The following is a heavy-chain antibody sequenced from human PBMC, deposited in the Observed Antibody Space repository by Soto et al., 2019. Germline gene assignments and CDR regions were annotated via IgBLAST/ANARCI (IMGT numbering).Heavy chain of an antibody. CDR3: ARALRAYCGGDCYSAYFDY. Sequence: PSETLSLTCTVSGGSISSYYWSWIRQPPGKGLEWIGYIYYSGSTNYNPSLKSRVTISVDTSKNQFSLKLSSVTAADTAVYYCARALRAYCGGDCYSAYFDYWGQGTLVTSPQ. CDR2: IYYSGST. J-gene: IGHJ4*02. D-gene: IGHD2-21*02. V-gene: IGHV4-59*01. CDR1: GGSISSYY.